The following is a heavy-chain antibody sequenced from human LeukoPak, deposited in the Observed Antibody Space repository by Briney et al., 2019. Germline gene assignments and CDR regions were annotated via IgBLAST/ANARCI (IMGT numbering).Heavy chain of an antibody. CDR2: MWYDGSNK. CDR1: GFTFSDYG. Sequence: GGSLRLSCAASGFTFSDYGMHWVRQAPGKGLEWVTVMWYDGSNKYYADSVKGRFTISRDNSKNTLYVQMNSLRAEDTAVYYCARARGHTVVSSWLDYRGPGTLVTVSS. V-gene: IGHV3-33*01. CDR3: ARARGHTVVSSWLDY. J-gene: IGHJ4*02. D-gene: IGHD4-23*01.